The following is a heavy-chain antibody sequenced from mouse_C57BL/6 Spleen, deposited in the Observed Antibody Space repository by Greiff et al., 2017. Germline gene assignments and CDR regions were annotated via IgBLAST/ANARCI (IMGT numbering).Heavy chain of an antibody. CDR1: GYAFSSSW. D-gene: IGHD1-1*01. CDR3: ASSYLAWFAY. CDR2: IYPGDGDT. V-gene: IGHV1-82*01. Sequence: VMLVESGPELVKPGASVKISCKASGYAFSSSWMNWVKQGPGKGLEWIGRIYPGDGDTNYNGKFKGKATLTAYKSSSTAYMQLISLTSEDSAVYFCASSYLAWFAYWGQGTLVTVSA. J-gene: IGHJ3*01.